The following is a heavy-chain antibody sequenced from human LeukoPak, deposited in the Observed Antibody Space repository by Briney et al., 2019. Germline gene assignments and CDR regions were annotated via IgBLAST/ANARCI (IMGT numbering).Heavy chain of an antibody. D-gene: IGHD3-16*01. CDR2: INHSGST. V-gene: IGHV4-34*01. Sequence: PSETLSLTCAVYGGSFSGYYWSWIRQPPGKGLEWIGEINHSGSTNYNPSRKTRVTISVDTSKIQFSLKLSTVTAADTAVYYCARALRLGAFDIWGQGTMVTVSS. CDR1: GGSFSGYY. J-gene: IGHJ3*02. CDR3: ARALRLGAFDI.